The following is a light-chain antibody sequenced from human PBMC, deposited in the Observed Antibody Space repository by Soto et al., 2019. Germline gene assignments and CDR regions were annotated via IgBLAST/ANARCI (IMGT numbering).Light chain of an antibody. Sequence: DIQMTQSPSTLSASVGDSVTITCRASQSVGSWLAWYQQKPGKAPKYLIYKASILESGVPSRFSGSGSGTEFTLTISSLQPDDFATYYCQQYDAYPWTFGQGTKLDFK. J-gene: IGKJ2*02. CDR2: KAS. V-gene: IGKV1-5*03. CDR1: QSVGSW. CDR3: QQYDAYPWT.